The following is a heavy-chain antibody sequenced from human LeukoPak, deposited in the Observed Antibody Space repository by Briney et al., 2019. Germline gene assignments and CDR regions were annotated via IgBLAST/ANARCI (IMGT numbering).Heavy chain of an antibody. D-gene: IGHD2-21*02. Sequence: PGGSLRLSCAASGFTFSGSAMHWVRQASGKGLEWVGRIRSKANSYATAYAASVKGRFTISRDDSKNTAYLQMNSLKTEDTAVYYCTRWASDGTFGYWGQGTLVTVSS. J-gene: IGHJ4*02. CDR3: TRWASDGTFGY. CDR2: IRSKANSYAT. CDR1: GFTFSGSA. V-gene: IGHV3-73*01.